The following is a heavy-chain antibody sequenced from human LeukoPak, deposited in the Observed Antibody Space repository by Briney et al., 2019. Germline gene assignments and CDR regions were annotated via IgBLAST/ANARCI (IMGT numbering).Heavy chain of an antibody. Sequence: SETLSLTCTVSGGSIIDYYWYWIRQPPGKGLEWIAYVHSSGNSNHNPSLKSRVTISVDTSKNHLSLRLTAVTAADTAVYYCARRPASRLTFDYWGHETLVTVSS. CDR3: ARRPASRLTFDY. CDR1: GGSIIDYY. V-gene: IGHV4-59*01. J-gene: IGHJ4*01. D-gene: IGHD2-2*01. CDR2: VHSSGNS.